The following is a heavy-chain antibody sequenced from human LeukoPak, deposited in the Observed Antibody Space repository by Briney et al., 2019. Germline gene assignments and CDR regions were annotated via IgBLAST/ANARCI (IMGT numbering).Heavy chain of an antibody. V-gene: IGHV4-59*08. J-gene: IGHJ4*02. CDR1: GGSISTYY. CDR2: ISYSGST. CDR3: ARSIIGTRSKFDY. D-gene: IGHD1/OR15-1a*01. Sequence: SETLSLTCTVSGGSISTYYWSWIRQPPGKGLEWIGYISYSGSTNYNPSLKSRVTISLDTSKNQFAPKLSSVTAAGTAVYYCARSIIGTRSKFDYWGQGTLVTVSS.